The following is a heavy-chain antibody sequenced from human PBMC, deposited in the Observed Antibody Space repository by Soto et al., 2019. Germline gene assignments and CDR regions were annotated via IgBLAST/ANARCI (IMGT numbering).Heavy chain of an antibody. Sequence: QVQLVESGGGVVQPGRSLRLSCAASGFTFSSYGMHWVRQAPGKGLEWVAGISYDGSNKYYADSVKGRFTISRDNSKNTLYLQMNSLRAEDTAVYYCAKDRGGYSWDYYYYGMDVWGQGTTVTVSS. CDR3: AKDRGGYSWDYYYYGMDV. D-gene: IGHD5-18*01. CDR1: GFTFSSYG. V-gene: IGHV3-30*18. J-gene: IGHJ6*02. CDR2: ISYDGSNK.